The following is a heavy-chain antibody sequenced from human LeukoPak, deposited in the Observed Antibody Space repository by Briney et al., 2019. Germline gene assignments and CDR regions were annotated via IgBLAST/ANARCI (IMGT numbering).Heavy chain of an antibody. J-gene: IGHJ4*02. V-gene: IGHV1-2*02. CDR1: GYTFTGYY. D-gene: IGHD1-26*01. CDR2: INPNSGDT. Sequence: GASVKVSCKASGYTFTGYYMHWVRQAPGQGPEWMGWINPNSGDTNYAQKFQGRVTMTRDTSISTAYMELSRLRSDDTAVYYCASSRVGAQYDFDYWGQGTLVTVSS. CDR3: ASSRVGAQYDFDY.